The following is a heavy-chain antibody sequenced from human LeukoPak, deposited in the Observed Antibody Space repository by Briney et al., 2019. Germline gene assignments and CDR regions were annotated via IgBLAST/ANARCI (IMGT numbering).Heavy chain of an antibody. CDR1: GGSFSGYY. CDR2: INHSGST. CDR3: AANYDLRFDP. Sequence: SETLSLTCAVYGGSFSGYYWSWIRQPPGKGLEWIGEINHSGSTNYNPSLKSRVTISVDTSKNQFSLKLSSVTAADTAVYYCAANYDLRFDPWGQGTLVTVSS. D-gene: IGHD3-3*01. J-gene: IGHJ5*02. V-gene: IGHV4-34*01.